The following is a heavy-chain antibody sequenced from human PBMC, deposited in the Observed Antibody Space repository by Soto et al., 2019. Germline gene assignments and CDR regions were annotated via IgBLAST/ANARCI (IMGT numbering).Heavy chain of an antibody. CDR2: IHPSDSDT. D-gene: IGHD1-26*01. Sequence: GESLKISCKGSGYSFSTFSIAWVRQMPGKGLGWMGVIHPSDSDTTYSPSFQGQVVMSADKSINTAHLQWSSLKASDTAIYYCARPSGSFSFLAYWGQGTVVTVS. CDR1: GYSFSTFS. J-gene: IGHJ4*02. V-gene: IGHV5-51*01. CDR3: ARPSGSFSFLAY.